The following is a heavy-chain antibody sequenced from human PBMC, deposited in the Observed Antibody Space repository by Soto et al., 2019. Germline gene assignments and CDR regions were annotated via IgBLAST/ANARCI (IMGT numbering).Heavy chain of an antibody. CDR2: IWYDGSNK. CDR3: ARELQYSSSSFQGWYDY. V-gene: IGHV3-33*01. CDR1: GFTFSSYG. D-gene: IGHD6-6*01. Sequence: QVQLVESGGGVVQPGRSLRLSCAASGFTFSSYGMHWVRQAPGKGLEWVAVIWYDGSNKYYADSVKGRFTISRDNSKNTLYLQMNSLRAEDTAVYYCARELQYSSSSFQGWYDYWGQGTLVTVSS. J-gene: IGHJ4*02.